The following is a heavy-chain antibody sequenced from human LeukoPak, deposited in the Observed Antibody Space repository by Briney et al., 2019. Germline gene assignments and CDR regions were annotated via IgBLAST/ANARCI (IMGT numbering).Heavy chain of an antibody. CDR1: GGSISTSSSYQ. CDR2: IYYSGTT. J-gene: IGHJ4*02. CDR3: ARLLQLATFDY. V-gene: IGHV4-39*01. D-gene: IGHD6-6*01. Sequence: SETLSLTCTVSGGSISTSSSYQWACIRQPPGKGLEWIGTIYYSGTTYYNPSLKSRVTMSVDTSKNQFSLKLSSVTAAGTAVCYCARLLQLATFDYWGRGTLVTVST.